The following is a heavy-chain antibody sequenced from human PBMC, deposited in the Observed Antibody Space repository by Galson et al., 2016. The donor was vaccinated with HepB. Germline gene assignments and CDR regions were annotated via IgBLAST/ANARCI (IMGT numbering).Heavy chain of an antibody. D-gene: IGHD6-19*01. CDR3: AYSTGWYRFDY. J-gene: IGHJ4*02. Sequence: SETLSLTCAVSGASINSGNWWSWVRQPPGKGLEWIGEVHHSGSANYSPSLKSRVTLSVDQSRNQFSLNLDSVTAADTAVYFCAYSTGWYRFDYWGQGTLATVSS. V-gene: IGHV4-4*02. CDR1: GASINSGNW. CDR2: VHHSGSA.